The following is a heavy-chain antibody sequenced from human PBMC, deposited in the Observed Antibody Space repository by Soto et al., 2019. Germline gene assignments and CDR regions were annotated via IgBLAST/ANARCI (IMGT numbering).Heavy chain of an antibody. D-gene: IGHD3-10*01. J-gene: IGHJ5*02. CDR3: ARPHGVVRGVMVWFDP. Sequence: SETLSLTCTVSGGSISSSSYYWGWIRQPPGRGLEWIGSIYCSGSTYYNPSLKSRVTVSVDTSKNQFSLKLSSVTAADTAVYYCARPHGVVRGVMVWFDPWGQGTLVTVSS. CDR1: GGSISSSSYY. V-gene: IGHV4-39*01. CDR2: IYCSGST.